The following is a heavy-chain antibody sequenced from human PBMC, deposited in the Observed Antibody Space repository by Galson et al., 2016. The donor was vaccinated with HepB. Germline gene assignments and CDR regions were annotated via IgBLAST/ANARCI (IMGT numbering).Heavy chain of an antibody. V-gene: IGHV3-7*02. J-gene: IGHJ5*02. D-gene: IGHD4/OR15-4a*01. CDR3: FGAQSSP. Sequence: SLRLSCAASGFTFSSYWMNWVRQAPGKGLEWVANIKPGGGGKYYADSVKGRFTISRDNAKNSFYLQMNSLRAEDTAVYYGFGAQSSPWGQGTLVTVSS. CDR2: IKPGGGGK. CDR1: GFTFSSYW.